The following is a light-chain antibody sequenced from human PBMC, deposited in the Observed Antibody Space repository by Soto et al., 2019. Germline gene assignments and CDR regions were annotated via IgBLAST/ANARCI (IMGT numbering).Light chain of an antibody. CDR1: QTINRW. CDR2: EAS. J-gene: IGKJ1*01. Sequence: DIQMTQSPSTLSASVGDRVTITCRASQTINRWLAWHQQKPGKAPKLLIYEASNLETGVPSRFGGSGSGTEFTLIISSLQPDDFATYYCQHYDNSPWTFGQGTKVDIK. V-gene: IGKV1-5*03. CDR3: QHYDNSPWT.